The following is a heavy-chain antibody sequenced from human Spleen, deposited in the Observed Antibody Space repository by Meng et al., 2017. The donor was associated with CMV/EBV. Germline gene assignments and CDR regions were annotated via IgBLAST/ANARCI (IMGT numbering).Heavy chain of an antibody. Sequence: ASVKVSCKASGYTFTGYYVHWVRQAPGQGLEWMGWINPNNGDTKYAQKFQGRVTMTRDTSISTAYMELSRLRSDDTAVYFCAREGCDSTTCSEGWFDPWGQGTPVTVSS. CDR2: INPNNGDT. CDR1: GYTFTGYY. J-gene: IGHJ5*02. V-gene: IGHV1-2*02. CDR3: AREGCDSTTCSEGWFDP. D-gene: IGHD2-2*01.